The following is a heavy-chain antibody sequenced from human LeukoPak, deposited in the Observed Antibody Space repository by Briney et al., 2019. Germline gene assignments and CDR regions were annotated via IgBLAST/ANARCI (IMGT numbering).Heavy chain of an antibody. CDR2: IWYDGSNK. D-gene: IGHD3-10*01. CDR1: GFTFSSYG. J-gene: IGHJ6*02. V-gene: IGHV3-33*01. Sequence: GGSLRLSCAASGFTFSSYGMHWVRQAPGKGLEWVAVIWYDGSNKYYADSVKGRFTISRDNSKNTLYLQMNSLRAEDTAVYYCAREGEKGLLWFGELLSASMDVRGQGTTVTVSS. CDR3: AREGEKGLLWFGELLSASMDV.